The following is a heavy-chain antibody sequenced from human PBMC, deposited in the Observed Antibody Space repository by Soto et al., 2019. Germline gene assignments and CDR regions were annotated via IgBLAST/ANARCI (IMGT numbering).Heavy chain of an antibody. CDR1: GFTFNSYS. CDR3: ASSTSPDAY. J-gene: IGHJ4*02. V-gene: IGHV3-48*01. D-gene: IGHD2-2*01. CDR2: INSGSTSV. Sequence: EVQLVESGGGLVQPGGSLRLSCVASGFTFNSYSMNWVRQAPGKGLEWISYINSGSTSVFYADSVKGRFTISRDNAKTSLYLQMNRLRAEDTAVYYCASSTSPDAYWGQGTLVTVSS.